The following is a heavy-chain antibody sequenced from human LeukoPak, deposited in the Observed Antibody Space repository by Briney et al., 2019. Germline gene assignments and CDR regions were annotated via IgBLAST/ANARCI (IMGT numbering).Heavy chain of an antibody. CDR1: GGSFSGYY. Sequence: SGTLSLTCAVYGGSFSGYYWSWIRQPPGKGLEWIGEINHSGSTNYNPSLKSRVTISVDTSKNQFSLKLSSVTAADTAVYYCARHVSHSSGYSQYYFDYWGQGTLVTVSS. D-gene: IGHD3-22*01. J-gene: IGHJ4*02. CDR2: INHSGST. V-gene: IGHV4-34*01. CDR3: ARHVSHSSGYSQYYFDY.